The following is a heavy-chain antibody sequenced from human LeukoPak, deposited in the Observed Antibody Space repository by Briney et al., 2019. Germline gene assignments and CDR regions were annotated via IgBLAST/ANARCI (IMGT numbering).Heavy chain of an antibody. CDR3: ARFPFDLGESTEIFDY. CDR2: INPSGGST. J-gene: IGHJ4*02. D-gene: IGHD3-16*01. V-gene: IGHV1-46*01. CDR1: GYTFTSYY. Sequence: ASVNVSCKASGYTFTSYYMHWVRQAPGQGLEWMGIINPSGGSTSYAQKFQGRVTMTRDTSTSTVYMELSSLRSEDTAVYYCARFPFDLGESTEIFDYWGQGTLVTVSS.